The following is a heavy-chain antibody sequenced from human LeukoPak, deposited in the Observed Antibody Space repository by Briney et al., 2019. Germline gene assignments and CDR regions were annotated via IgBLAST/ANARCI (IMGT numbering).Heavy chain of an antibody. V-gene: IGHV3-30-3*01. Sequence: GGSLRLSCAASGFTFSSYAMHWVRQAPGKGLEWVAVISYDGSNKYYADSVKGRFTISRDNSKNTLYLQMNSPRAEDTAVYYCARAPPPYDFWSGKGWFDPWGQGTLVTVSS. D-gene: IGHD3-3*01. CDR2: ISYDGSNK. J-gene: IGHJ5*02. CDR3: ARAPPPYDFWSGKGWFDP. CDR1: GFTFSSYA.